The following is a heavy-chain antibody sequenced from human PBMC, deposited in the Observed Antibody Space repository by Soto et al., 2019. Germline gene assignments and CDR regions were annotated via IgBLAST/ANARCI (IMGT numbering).Heavy chain of an antibody. CDR2: INPDGRNI. Sequence: GSLRLSCAASAFSFSTSWMHWVRQAPGEGLVWFSRINPDGRNINYAASVKGRFTIYRDKAKNTLYLQMNIMRVEDTAVYFCATAGNYRFDKWGPGPRVTESS. J-gene: IGHJ4*01. CDR3: ATAGNYRFDK. V-gene: IGHV3-74*01. D-gene: IGHD1-7*01. CDR1: AFSFSTSW.